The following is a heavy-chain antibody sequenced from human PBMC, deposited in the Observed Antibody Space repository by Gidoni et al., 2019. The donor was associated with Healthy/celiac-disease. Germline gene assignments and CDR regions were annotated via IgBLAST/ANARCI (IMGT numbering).Heavy chain of an antibody. J-gene: IGHJ3*02. V-gene: IGHV3-74*01. CDR3: ARDSSIAAAGTFLMLDI. D-gene: IGHD6-13*01. Sequence: TISRDNAKNTLYLQMNSLRAEDTAVYYCARDSSIAAAGTFLMLDIWGQGTMVTVSS.